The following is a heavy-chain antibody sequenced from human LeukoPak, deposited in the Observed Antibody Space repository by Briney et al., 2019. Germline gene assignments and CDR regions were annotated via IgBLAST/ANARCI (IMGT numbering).Heavy chain of an antibody. CDR1: GFTFSSYS. V-gene: IGHV3-21*01. J-gene: IGHJ6*02. CDR2: ISSSSSYI. D-gene: IGHD6-13*01. Sequence: GGSLRLSCAASGFTFSSYSMNWVRQAPGKGLEWVSSISSSSSYIYYADSVKGRFTISRDNAKNSLYLQMNSLRAEDTAVYYCARDQRIAAAAYYYGMDVWGQGTTVTVSS. CDR3: ARDQRIAAAAYYYGMDV.